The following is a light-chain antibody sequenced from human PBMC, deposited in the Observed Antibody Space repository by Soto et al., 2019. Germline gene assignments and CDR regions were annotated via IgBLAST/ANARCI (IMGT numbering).Light chain of an antibody. CDR1: QGISSY. V-gene: IGKV1-9*01. CDR3: QQVNVYPST. CDR2: DAS. J-gene: IGKJ4*01. Sequence: DNQMTQSPSSLSASVGDRVTITCRASQGISSYLGWYQQKPGKAPNLLIYDASTLHSGVPSRFSGGGSGTDFTLTISSLQPEDFATYYCQQVNVYPSTFGGGTKVDIK.